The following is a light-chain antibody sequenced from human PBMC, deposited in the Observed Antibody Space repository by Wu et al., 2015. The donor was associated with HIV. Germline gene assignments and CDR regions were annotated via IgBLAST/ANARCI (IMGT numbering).Light chain of an antibody. CDR2: TTF. Sequence: DIQMTQSPSSLSASVGDRVTITCRASQSIDDYLNWYQQKPGKAPKLLVYTTFNLQSGAPSRFSGGRSGTDFTLTISSLQPEDFATYYCLQDYSYPFTFGPGTKVDIK. J-gene: IGKJ3*01. CDR1: QSIDDY. V-gene: IGKV1-39*01. CDR3: LQDYSYPFT.